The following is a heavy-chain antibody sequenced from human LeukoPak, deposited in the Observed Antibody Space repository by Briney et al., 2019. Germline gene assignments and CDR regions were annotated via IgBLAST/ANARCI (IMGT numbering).Heavy chain of an antibody. V-gene: IGHV3-74*01. Sequence: GGSLRLSCAASGFTFDSYWMHWVRQAPGKGLVWVSRINNDGSDTTYADSVKGRFTVSRDNAKNTLYLQMSSLRAEDTAVYSCARGGTASFDSWGQGTLVTVSS. J-gene: IGHJ4*02. CDR2: INNDGSDT. D-gene: IGHD6-13*01. CDR3: ARGGTASFDS. CDR1: GFTFDSYW.